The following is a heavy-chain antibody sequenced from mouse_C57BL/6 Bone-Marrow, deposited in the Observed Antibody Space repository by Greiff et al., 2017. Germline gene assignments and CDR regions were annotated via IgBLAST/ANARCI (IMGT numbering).Heavy chain of an antibody. CDR2: IDPSDSET. CDR3: ARNFYGSRGGAWFAY. Sequence: QVQLLQPGAELVRPGSSVKLSCKASGYTFTSYWMHWVKQRPIQGLEWIGNIDPSDSETHYNQKFKDKATLTVDKSSSTAYMQLSSLTSEDSAVYYCARNFYGSRGGAWFAYWGQGTLVTVSA. J-gene: IGHJ3*01. V-gene: IGHV1-52*01. CDR1: GYTFTSYW. D-gene: IGHD1-1*01.